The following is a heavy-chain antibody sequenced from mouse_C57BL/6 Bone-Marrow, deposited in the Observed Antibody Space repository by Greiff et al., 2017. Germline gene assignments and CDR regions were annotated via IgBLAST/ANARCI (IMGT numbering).Heavy chain of an antibody. Sequence: VQLQQPGAELVNPGASVKVSCKASGSTFTSYWMHWVNQRPGQGLAWIVCFHPSDIDPTSNQKFKGKATLTIDKSASTAYMQLSSLTSEDSAVYYCAIGDFWGQGTSVTVSS. CDR2: FHPSDIDP. CDR3: AIGDF. V-gene: IGHV1-74*01. CDR1: GSTFTSYW. J-gene: IGHJ4*01.